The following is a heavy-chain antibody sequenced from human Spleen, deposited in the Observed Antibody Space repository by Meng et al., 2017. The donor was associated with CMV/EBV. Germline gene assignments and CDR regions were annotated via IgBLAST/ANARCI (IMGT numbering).Heavy chain of an antibody. Sequence: GGSLRLSCAASAFTFSQYAMSWVRQAPGKGLEWVSAISGSGGDTYYADSVKGRFTVSRDNSKRTLYLEMSSLRVDDTAVYYCAIPIAVAGTHDYWGQGALVTVSS. CDR1: AFTFSQYA. CDR2: ISGSGGDT. D-gene: IGHD6-19*01. V-gene: IGHV3-23*01. J-gene: IGHJ4*02. CDR3: AIPIAVAGTHDY.